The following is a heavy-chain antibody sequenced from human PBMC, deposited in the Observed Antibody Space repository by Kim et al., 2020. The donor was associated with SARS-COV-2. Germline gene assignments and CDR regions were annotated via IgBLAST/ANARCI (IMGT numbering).Heavy chain of an antibody. CDR3: ASTNSSSSAVDY. V-gene: IGHV3-53*01. D-gene: IGHD3-10*01. J-gene: IGHJ4*02. Sequence: ADSVKRRFTISRDNSKNTLYLKMNSLRAEDTAVYYCASTNSSSSAVDYWGQGTLVTVSS.